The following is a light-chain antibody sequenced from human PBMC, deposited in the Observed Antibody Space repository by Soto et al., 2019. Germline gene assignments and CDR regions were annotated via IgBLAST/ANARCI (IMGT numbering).Light chain of an antibody. V-gene: IGLV2-14*01. CDR3: SSYTFSNTPVV. CDR1: SSDVGDYNY. Sequence: QSALTQPASVSGSPGQSITISCTGTSSDVGDYNYVSWYQQHPGKAPKLMIYEVSNRPSGVSSRFSGSKSGNTASLTISGLQAEDEADYYCSSYTFSNTPVVFGGGTKLTVL. CDR2: EVS. J-gene: IGLJ2*01.